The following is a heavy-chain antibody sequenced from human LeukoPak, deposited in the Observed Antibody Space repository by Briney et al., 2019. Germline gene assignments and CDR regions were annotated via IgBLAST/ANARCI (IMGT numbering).Heavy chain of an antibody. V-gene: IGHV3-30*04. CDR3: ANSDDYGDYVYLGRPFDY. Sequence: GRSLRLSCAASGFTFSSYAMHWVRQAPGKGLEWVAVISYDGSNKYYADSVKARFTISRDNSKDTLYLQMNLLRADNTAVYYAANSDDYGDYVYLGRPFDYWGQGTLVTVSS. CDR2: ISYDGSNK. CDR1: GFTFSSYA. D-gene: IGHD4-17*01. J-gene: IGHJ4*02.